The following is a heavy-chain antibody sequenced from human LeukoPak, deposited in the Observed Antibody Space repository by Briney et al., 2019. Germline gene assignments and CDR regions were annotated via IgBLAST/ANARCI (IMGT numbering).Heavy chain of an antibody. CDR1: GGSISSYY. Sequence: SETLSLTCTVSGGSISSYYWSWIRQPPGKGLEWIGCIHYSGSTNYNPSLKSRLTISVDTSKNQFSLKLSSVTAADTAVYYCAKVRDRSSYFYDLDYWGQGTLVTVSS. J-gene: IGHJ4*02. CDR3: AKVRDRSSYFYDLDY. V-gene: IGHV4-59*01. CDR2: IHYSGST. D-gene: IGHD3-22*01.